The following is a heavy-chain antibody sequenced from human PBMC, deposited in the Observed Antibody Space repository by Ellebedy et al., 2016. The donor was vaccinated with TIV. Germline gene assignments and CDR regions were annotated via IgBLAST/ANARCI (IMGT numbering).Heavy chain of an antibody. J-gene: IGHJ4*02. CDR1: GFTFRTYA. Sequence: GESLKISCAASGFTFRTYAMSWVRQTPGKGLAWVSGFSDIAYYADPVKGRFTISRDNSRNTLYLQMNALRVEDTAVYYCAKRPIGSGWLYYFDYWGQGTLVTVSS. CDR2: FSDIA. CDR3: AKRPIGSGWLYYFDY. V-gene: IGHV3-23*01. D-gene: IGHD6-19*01.